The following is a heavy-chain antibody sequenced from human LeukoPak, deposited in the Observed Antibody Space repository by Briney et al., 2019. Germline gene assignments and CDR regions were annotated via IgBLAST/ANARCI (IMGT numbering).Heavy chain of an antibody. Sequence: PSETLSLTCTVSGGSIRSSYYYWGWIRQPPGKGLEWIGSIYDSGSTYYNPSLKSRVTISVDTSKNQFSLKLSSVTAADTAVYYCAREGWSPYFDYWGQGTLVTVSS. CDR1: GGSIRSSYYY. CDR3: AREGWSPYFDY. CDR2: IYDSGST. J-gene: IGHJ4*02. D-gene: IGHD6-19*01. V-gene: IGHV4-39*01.